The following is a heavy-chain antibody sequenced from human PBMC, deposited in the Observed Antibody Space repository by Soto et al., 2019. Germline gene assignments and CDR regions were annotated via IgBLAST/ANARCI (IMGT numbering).Heavy chain of an antibody. V-gene: IGHV1-8*01. J-gene: IGHJ5*02. CDR3: ARGIKYGAYSRWFDP. CDR1: GYTFTSYD. D-gene: IGHD4-17*01. Sequence: QVQLVQSGAKVKKPGASVKVSCKASGYTFTSYDINWVRQATGQGLEYLGWMNPNSGNTAYVQKFQGRVTMTWDTSITTAYMELSSLRSEDTAVYFCARGIKYGAYSRWFDPWGQGTLVTVSS. CDR2: MNPNSGNT.